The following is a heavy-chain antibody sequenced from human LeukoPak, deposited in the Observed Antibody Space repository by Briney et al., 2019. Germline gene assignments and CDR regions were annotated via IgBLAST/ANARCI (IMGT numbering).Heavy chain of an antibody. CDR3: ARASLMITFGGVIDFDY. CDR2: INTNTGNP. J-gene: IGHJ4*02. Sequence: AASVKVSCKASGYTFTSYAMNWVRQAPGQGLEWMGWINTNTGNPTYAQGFTGRFVFSLDTSVSTAYLRISSLKAEDTAVYYCARASLMITFGGVIDFDYWGQGTLVTVSS. D-gene: IGHD3-16*02. CDR1: GYTFTSYA. V-gene: IGHV7-4-1*02.